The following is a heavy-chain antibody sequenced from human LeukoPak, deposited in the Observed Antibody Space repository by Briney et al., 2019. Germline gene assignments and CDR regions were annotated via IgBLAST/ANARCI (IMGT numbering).Heavy chain of an antibody. Sequence: SVKVSCKASGYTFTSYGISWVRQAPGQGLEWMGWISAYNSNTNYAQKLQGRVTMTTDTSTSTAYMELRSLRSDDTAVYYCARSVVVRPYNWFDPWGQGTLVTVSS. J-gene: IGHJ5*02. CDR3: ARSVVVRPYNWFDP. V-gene: IGHV1-18*01. CDR2: ISAYNSNT. CDR1: GYTFTSYG. D-gene: IGHD2-2*01.